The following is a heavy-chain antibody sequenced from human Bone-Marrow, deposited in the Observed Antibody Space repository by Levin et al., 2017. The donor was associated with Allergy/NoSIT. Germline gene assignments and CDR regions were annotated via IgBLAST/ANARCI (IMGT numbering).Heavy chain of an antibody. D-gene: IGHD2-2*01. J-gene: IGHJ5*01. V-gene: IGHV3-74*01. Sequence: GESLKISCAASGFTFSNYWMHWVRQAPGKGLVWVSHINSDGSNTNYADSVKGRFTISRDNAKNTLYLQMNSLRAKDTAVYYCARGGCSSTSCLDSWGQGTLVTVSP. CDR2: INSDGSNT. CDR3: ARGGCSSTSCLDS. CDR1: GFTFSNYW.